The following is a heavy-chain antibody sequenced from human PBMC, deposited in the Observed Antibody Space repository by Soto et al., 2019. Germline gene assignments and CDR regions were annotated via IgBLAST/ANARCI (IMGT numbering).Heavy chain of an antibody. D-gene: IGHD2-21*02. CDR3: VSRDPFDY. J-gene: IGHJ4*02. V-gene: IGHV4-4*07. CDR1: GGCFSSDY. Sequence: PXETMPLTCAVSGGCFSSDYRSCMRQPSGKGLEWMALIYTSGSTNYNPSLKSRVTMSEEPYKNQFSQKPSSVAAADAAVYYCVSRDPFDYWGQGTLVTVSS. CDR2: IYTSGST.